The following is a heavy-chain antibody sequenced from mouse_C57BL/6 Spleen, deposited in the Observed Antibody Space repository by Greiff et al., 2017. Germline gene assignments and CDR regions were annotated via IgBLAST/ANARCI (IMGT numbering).Heavy chain of an antibody. CDR2: IDPEDRET. Sequence: VQLQQSGAELVKPGASVKLSCTASGFHIKDYYMHWVQQRTEQGLEWIGRIDPEDRETKYAQKFPGKATITADTSSNTAYLQLSSLTSEDTAVYYFAGDEGNPWYFDVWGTGTTVTVSS. CDR3: AGDEGNPWYFDV. J-gene: IGHJ1*03. CDR1: GFHIKDYY. D-gene: IGHD2-1*01. V-gene: IGHV14-2*01.